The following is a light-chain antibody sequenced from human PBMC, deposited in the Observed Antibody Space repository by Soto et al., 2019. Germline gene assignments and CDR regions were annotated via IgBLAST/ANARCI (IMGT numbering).Light chain of an antibody. CDR1: NSNIGSDI. CDR3: ATWAGGLSGPFV. J-gene: IGLJ1*01. V-gene: IGLV1-44*01. CDR2: TTN. Sequence: QSVLTQPPSASGTPGQRATISCCGSNSNIGSDIVNCYQLLPGAAPEVLINTTNQRPSGVPERFSGSKSGTSASLAISGLQSEDEANSACATWAGGLSGPFVFGTGTKVTVL.